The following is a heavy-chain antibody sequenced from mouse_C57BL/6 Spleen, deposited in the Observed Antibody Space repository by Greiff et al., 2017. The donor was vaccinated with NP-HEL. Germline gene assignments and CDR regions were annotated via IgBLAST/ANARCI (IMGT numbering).Heavy chain of an antibody. CDR1: GYTFTSYW. CDR2: IHPNSGST. Sequence: QVQLQQPGAELVKPGASVKLSCKASGYTFTSYWMHWVKQRPGQGLEWIGMIHPNSGSTNYNEKFKGKATLTVDKSSSTAYMQLSSLTSEDSAVYYCARSRGSSYGYWGQGTTLTVSS. CDR3: ARSRGSSYGY. J-gene: IGHJ2*01. V-gene: IGHV1-64*01. D-gene: IGHD1-1*01.